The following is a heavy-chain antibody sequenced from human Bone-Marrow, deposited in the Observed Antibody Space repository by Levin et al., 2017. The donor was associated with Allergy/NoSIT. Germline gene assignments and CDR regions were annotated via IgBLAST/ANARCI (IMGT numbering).Heavy chain of an antibody. CDR2: IYPGDSDT. Sequence: VASVKVSCKGSGYSFASYWIAWVRQMPGKGLEWMGIIYPGDSDTKYSPSFQGQVTISADKSISTTYLQWRSLEASDTAIYYCARHLGRGFDYWGQGTLVTVSS. J-gene: IGHJ4*02. CDR3: ARHLGRGFDY. V-gene: IGHV5-51*01. CDR1: GYSFASYW.